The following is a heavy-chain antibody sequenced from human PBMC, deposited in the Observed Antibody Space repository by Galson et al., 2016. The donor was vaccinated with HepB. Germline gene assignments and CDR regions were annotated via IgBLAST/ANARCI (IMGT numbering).Heavy chain of an antibody. Sequence: SLRLSCAASGFTFSSSGMNWVRQAPGKGLEWVAVISYEGSNKYYADAVKGRFTISRDISKNKLYLQMKSLSAEDTALYYCAKDLGPDSRSPRGGTDFWGQGALVTVSS. D-gene: IGHD6-13*01. CDR1: GFTFSSSG. CDR2: ISYEGSNK. CDR3: AKDLGPDSRSPRGGTDF. J-gene: IGHJ4*02. V-gene: IGHV3-30*18.